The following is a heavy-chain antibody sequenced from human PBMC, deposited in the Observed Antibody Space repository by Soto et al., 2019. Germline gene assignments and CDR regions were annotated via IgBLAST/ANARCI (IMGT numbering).Heavy chain of an antibody. CDR1: GGSISSYY. CDR2: IYYSGST. D-gene: IGHD5-12*01. V-gene: IGHV4-59*08. Sequence: PSETLSLTCTVSGGSISSYYWSWIRQPPGKGLEWIGYIYYSGSTYYNPSLKSRVTISVDTSKNQFSLKLSSVTAADTAVHYCARGRDIVATRDYSGQGTLLTVSS. CDR3: ARGRDIVATRDY. J-gene: IGHJ4*02.